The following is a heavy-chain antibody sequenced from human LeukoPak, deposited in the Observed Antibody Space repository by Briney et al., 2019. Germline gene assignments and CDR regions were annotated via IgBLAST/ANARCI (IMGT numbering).Heavy chain of an antibody. V-gene: IGHV4-38-2*02. CDR1: GYSISSGYY. CDR2: IYHSGRT. D-gene: IGHD6-13*01. Sequence: SETLSLTCTVSGYSISSGYYWSWIRQPPGKGLEWIGSIYHSGRTYYNPSLKSRVTISVDTSKNQFSLKLSSVTAADTAVYYCARGGDSSSVGWFDPWGQGTLVTVSS. CDR3: ARGGDSSSVGWFDP. J-gene: IGHJ5*02.